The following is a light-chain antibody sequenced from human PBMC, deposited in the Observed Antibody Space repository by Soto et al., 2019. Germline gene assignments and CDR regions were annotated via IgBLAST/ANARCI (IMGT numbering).Light chain of an antibody. CDR3: TSYSSSDIFSD. CDR2: QVT. V-gene: IGLV2-14*01. J-gene: IGLJ1*01. Sequence: SAPTQPASVSGAPVQARSISCTGTSSDSGGYYYVSWYQHHPGKASKLLIYQVTNRPSRVSNRFSGSKSGNTASLTISGLQAVDEADYSCTSYSSSDIFSDFGTGTTATVL. CDR1: SSDSGGYYY.